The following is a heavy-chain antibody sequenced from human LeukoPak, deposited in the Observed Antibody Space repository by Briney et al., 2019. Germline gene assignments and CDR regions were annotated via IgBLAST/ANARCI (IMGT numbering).Heavy chain of an antibody. CDR2: ISGSGGST. V-gene: IGHV3-23*01. Sequence: PGGSLRLSCAASGFTFSSYAMSWVRQAPGKGLEWVSAISGSGGSTYYADSVKGRFTISRDNAKNSLYLQMNSLRAEDTAVYYCAREYYYDSSGYYFGAFDIWGQGTMVTVSS. CDR3: AREYYYDSSGYYFGAFDI. CDR1: GFTFSSYA. D-gene: IGHD3-22*01. J-gene: IGHJ3*02.